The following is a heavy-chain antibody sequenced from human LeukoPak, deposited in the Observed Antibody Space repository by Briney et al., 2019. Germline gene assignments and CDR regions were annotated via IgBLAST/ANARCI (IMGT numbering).Heavy chain of an antibody. CDR2: ISDSGGGT. CDR3: AKDRKKARNYYYYYGMDV. CDR1: GCPFSSCA. Sequence: GGSLSLSCAASGCPFSSCAMSWVRKAPGEGLEWVSDISDSGGGTYYADSVKGRFTISRDNSKNTPYLQMNSLRAEDTAVYYCAKDRKKARNYYYYYGMDVWGKGTTVTVSS. J-gene: IGHJ6*04. V-gene: IGHV3-23*01.